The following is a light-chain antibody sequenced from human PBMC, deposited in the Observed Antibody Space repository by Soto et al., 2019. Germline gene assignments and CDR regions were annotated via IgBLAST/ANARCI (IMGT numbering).Light chain of an antibody. CDR1: TSNIGNNF. J-gene: IGLJ2*01. Sequence: QSVLTQPPSVSAAPGQKVTVSCSGGTSNIGNNFVSWYQQLPGTAPKLLIYDDTKRPSGIPDRFSGSKSGTSATLGITRLQTGDEADYYCGTWDSSLSVVVFGGGTQLTVL. CDR2: DDT. V-gene: IGLV1-51*01. CDR3: GTWDSSLSVVV.